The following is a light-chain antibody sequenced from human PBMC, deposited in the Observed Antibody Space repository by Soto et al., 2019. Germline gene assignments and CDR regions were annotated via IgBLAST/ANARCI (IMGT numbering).Light chain of an antibody. CDR3: QQYGSSPGT. CDR2: GAS. CDR1: QSVSSSY. Sequence: EIVLTQSPGTLSLSPGERATLSCRASQSVSSSYLAWYQQKPGQAPRLLIYGASSRATGIPDRFSGSGSGTAFTLTISRLEPEDFAVYYCQQYGSSPGTFGQGTKVDSK. V-gene: IGKV3-20*01. J-gene: IGKJ1*01.